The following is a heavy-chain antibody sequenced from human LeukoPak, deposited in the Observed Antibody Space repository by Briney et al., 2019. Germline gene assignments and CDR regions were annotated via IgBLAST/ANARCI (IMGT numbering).Heavy chain of an antibody. CDR3: AREGDYYDSSGYQRLLDY. V-gene: IGHV7-4-1*02. Sequence: ASVNVSCKASGYTFTSYAMNWVRQAPGQGLEWMGWINTNTGNPTYAQGFTGRFVFSLDTSVSTAYLQISSLKAEDTAVYYCAREGDYYDSSGYQRLLDYWGQGTLVTVSS. J-gene: IGHJ4*02. D-gene: IGHD3-22*01. CDR1: GYTFTSYA. CDR2: INTNTGNP.